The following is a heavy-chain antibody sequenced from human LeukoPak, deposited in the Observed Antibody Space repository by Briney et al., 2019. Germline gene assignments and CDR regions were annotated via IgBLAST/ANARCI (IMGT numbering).Heavy chain of an antibody. CDR2: IRYDGSDK. CDR1: GFTFTIYG. J-gene: IGHJ4*02. Sequence: RPGGSLRLSCAASGFTFTIYGMHWVRQAPGKGLEWVAFIRYDGSDKYYADSVKGRFTISRDNSKNTLSLQMNSLRPEDTAVYYCVKEGYSGYGAFDYWGQGTLVTVSS. D-gene: IGHD5-12*01. V-gene: IGHV3-30*02. CDR3: VKEGYSGYGAFDY.